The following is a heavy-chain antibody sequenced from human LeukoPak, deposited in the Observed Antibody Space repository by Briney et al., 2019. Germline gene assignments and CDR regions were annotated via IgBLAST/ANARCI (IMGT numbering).Heavy chain of an antibody. CDR3: GGILTAGTVDY. CDR2: ISDSGST. CDR1: GDSISSYY. V-gene: IGHV4-59*08. D-gene: IGHD6-13*01. J-gene: IGHJ4*02. Sequence: SETLSLTCTVSGDSISSYYWSWIRQPPGKGLEWVGYISDSGSTNYNPSLKSRVTISADTSKNQFSLKLSSVTAADTAVYFCGGILTAGTVDYWGQGILVTVSS.